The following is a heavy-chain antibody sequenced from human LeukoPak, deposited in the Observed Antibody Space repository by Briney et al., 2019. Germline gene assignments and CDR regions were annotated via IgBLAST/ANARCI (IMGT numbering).Heavy chain of an antibody. J-gene: IGHJ4*02. CDR2: FDPEDGET. CDR3: ATLIGGILYGANFDY. D-gene: IGHD2-21*01. Sequence: ASVKVSCKVSGYTLTELSMHWVRQTPGKGLEWMGGFDPEDGETIHAQKFQGRVTMTEDTSTDTAYMELSSLRSEDTAVYYCATLIGGILYGANFDYWGQGTLVTVSS. V-gene: IGHV1-24*01. CDR1: GYTLTELS.